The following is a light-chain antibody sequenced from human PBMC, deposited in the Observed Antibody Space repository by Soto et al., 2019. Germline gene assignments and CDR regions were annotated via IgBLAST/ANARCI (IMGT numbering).Light chain of an antibody. J-gene: IGLJ3*02. Sequence: QSVLTQPPSASGTPGQRVTISCSGSSSNIGSNYVYWYQQFPGTAPKLLIYRNNQRPSGVPDRFSGSKSGTSASLAISGLRSEDEADYYCSVWDDSLNGVVFGGGTQLTVL. CDR2: RNN. CDR1: SSNIGSNY. CDR3: SVWDDSLNGVV. V-gene: IGLV1-47*01.